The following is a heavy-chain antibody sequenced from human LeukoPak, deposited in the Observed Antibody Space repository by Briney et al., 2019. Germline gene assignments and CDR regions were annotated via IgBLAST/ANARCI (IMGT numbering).Heavy chain of an antibody. CDR2: ISAYNGNA. CDR1: GYTFSRYG. D-gene: IGHD6-19*01. J-gene: IGHJ3*02. CDR3: AKVDPPITVGVTGDPFDI. V-gene: IGHV1-18*01. Sequence: GASVKVFCKASGYTFSRYGISWVRQAPGHGLEWMGWISAYNGNAKYAQTLQGRVTMTTDTSTSTAYMELRSLRSDDTAVYYCAKVDPPITVGVTGDPFDIWGQGTMVIVSS.